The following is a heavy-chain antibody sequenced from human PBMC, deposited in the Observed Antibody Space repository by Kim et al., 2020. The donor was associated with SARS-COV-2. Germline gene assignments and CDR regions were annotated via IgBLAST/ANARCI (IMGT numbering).Heavy chain of an antibody. CDR3: AKEPGDY. CDR1: GFSFNSYA. V-gene: IGHV3-23*01. CDR2: ISAGGGAT. J-gene: IGHJ4*02. Sequence: GGSLRLSCAASGFSFNSYAMSWVRQAPGKGLEWVSAISAGGGATYYADSVKGRFTISSDNSKNTVYLQMNSLTADDTAVYYCAKEPGDYWGQGTLVTVSS.